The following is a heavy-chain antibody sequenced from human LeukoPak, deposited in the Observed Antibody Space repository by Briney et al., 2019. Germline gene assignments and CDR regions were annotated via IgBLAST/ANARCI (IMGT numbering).Heavy chain of an antibody. D-gene: IGHD3-16*01. Sequence: SETLSLTCAVYGGSFSGYYWSWIRQPPGKGLEWIGEINHSGSTNYNPSLKSRVTISVDTSKNQLSLKLNSVTAADTALYYCARQYYGYSGGGLDYWGQGTLVTVSS. CDR3: ARQYYGYSGGGLDY. V-gene: IGHV4-34*01. J-gene: IGHJ4*02. CDR1: GGSFSGYY. CDR2: INHSGST.